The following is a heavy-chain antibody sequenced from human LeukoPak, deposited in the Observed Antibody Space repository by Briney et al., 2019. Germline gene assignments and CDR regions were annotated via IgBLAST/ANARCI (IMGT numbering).Heavy chain of an antibody. J-gene: IGHJ5*02. D-gene: IGHD6-13*01. V-gene: IGHV1-69*05. CDR3: ARNGGIAHRNWFDP. Sequence: SVKVSCKASGGTFRSYAISWVRQAPGQGLEWMGRIIPIFGTANYAQKFQGRVTITTDESTSTAYMELSSLRSEDTAVYYCARNGGIAHRNWFDPWGQGTLVTVSS. CDR2: IIPIFGTA. CDR1: GGTFRSYA.